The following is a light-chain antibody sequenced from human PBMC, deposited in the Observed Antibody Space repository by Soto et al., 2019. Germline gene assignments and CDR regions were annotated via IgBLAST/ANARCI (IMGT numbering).Light chain of an antibody. CDR2: LAT. Sequence: DIVMTQSPLSLPVTPGEPASISCRSSQSLLQTNGNTYLDWYLQKPGQSPELLISLATNRASGVPDRFSGSGSGTDFTLKISRVEAEDVGVYYCMQAKQTPFTFGGGTKVDI. J-gene: IGKJ4*01. CDR1: QSLLQTNGNTY. V-gene: IGKV2-28*01. CDR3: MQAKQTPFT.